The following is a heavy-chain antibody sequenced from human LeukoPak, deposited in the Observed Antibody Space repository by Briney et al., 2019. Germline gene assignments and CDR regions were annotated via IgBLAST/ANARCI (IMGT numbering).Heavy chain of an antibody. CDR3: ARDCVKCAVDY. V-gene: IGHV3-7*01. J-gene: IGHJ4*02. Sequence: GGSLRLSCAASGFTFDDYGMSWVRQAPGKGLEWVANIKQDGSEKYYVDSVKGRFTISRDNAKNSLYLQMNSLRAEDTAVYYCARDCVKCAVDYWGQGTLVTVSS. D-gene: IGHD3-16*02. CDR1: GFTFDDYG. CDR2: IKQDGSEK.